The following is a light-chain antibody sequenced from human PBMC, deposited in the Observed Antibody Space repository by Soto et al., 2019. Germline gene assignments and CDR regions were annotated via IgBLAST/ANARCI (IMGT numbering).Light chain of an antibody. CDR2: DAA. CDR1: QSVSSY. V-gene: IGKV3-11*01. Sequence: EIVLTQSPATLTLSPGERATISCRASQSVSSYLAWYQQKPCQAPRLLIYDAANRATGIPARFSGSGSGTDFTLTISSLEPEDFAVYYCQQRSNWITFGQGTRLEIK. CDR3: QQRSNWIT. J-gene: IGKJ5*01.